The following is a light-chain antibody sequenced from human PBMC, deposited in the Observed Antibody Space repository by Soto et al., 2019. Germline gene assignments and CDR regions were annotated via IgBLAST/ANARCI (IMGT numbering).Light chain of an antibody. Sequence: QPVLTQSPSASASLGASVKLTCTLSSGHSSYAIAWHQQQPEKGPRYLIKLDSDGSHTKGDAIPDLFSGSSSGAERYLTISGLQSEDEADYYCQTWGTGIHVVFGGGTKLTVL. V-gene: IGLV4-69*01. J-gene: IGLJ2*01. CDR1: SGHSSYA. CDR2: LDSDGSH. CDR3: QTWGTGIHVV.